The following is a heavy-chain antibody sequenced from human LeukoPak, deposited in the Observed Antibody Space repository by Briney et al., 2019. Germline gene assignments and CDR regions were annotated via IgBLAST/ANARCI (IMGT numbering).Heavy chain of an antibody. D-gene: IGHD3-9*01. Sequence: GESLTLSCAVSGLSLSLIYMIWARHGPGKGRQCVAVIYIDGSTYDPESVRARFRISRDSSTKPLSFQMNYLRLDNRSVFFCASKRRYDPLAGYYPLEYWGQ. CDR3: ASKRRYDPLAGYYPLEY. CDR1: GLSLSLIY. V-gene: IGHV3-66*02. J-gene: IGHJ6*01. CDR2: IYIDGST.